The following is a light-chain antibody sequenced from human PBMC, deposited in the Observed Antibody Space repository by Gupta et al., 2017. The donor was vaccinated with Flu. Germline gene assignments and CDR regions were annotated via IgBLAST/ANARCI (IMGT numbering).Light chain of an antibody. J-gene: IGLJ3*02. V-gene: IGLV3-21*02. Sequence: SYVLTQPPSVSVAPGQTARVTRGGHNIGSKSVHWYQQKPGQAPVLVVYDDSDRPSGIPERFSGSNSGTTATLTISRVEAGDEADYYCQAWDSSRDRRVFGGGTKLTVL. CDR1: NIGSKS. CDR3: QAWDSSRDRRV. CDR2: DDS.